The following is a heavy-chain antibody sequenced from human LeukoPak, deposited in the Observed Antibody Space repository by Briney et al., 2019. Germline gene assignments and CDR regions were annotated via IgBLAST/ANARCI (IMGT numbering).Heavy chain of an antibody. D-gene: IGHD2-15*01. J-gene: IGHJ4*02. V-gene: IGHV4-4*07. CDR1: GGSISSYY. Sequence: PSETLSLTCTVSGGSISSYYWSWIRQPAGKGLEWIGRIYTSGSTNYNPSLKSRVTMSVDTSKNQFSLKLSSVTAADTAVYYCARVGYCSGGSCYSWRKYYFDYWGQGTLVTVSS. CDR3: ARVGYCSGGSCYSWRKYYFDY. CDR2: IYTSGST.